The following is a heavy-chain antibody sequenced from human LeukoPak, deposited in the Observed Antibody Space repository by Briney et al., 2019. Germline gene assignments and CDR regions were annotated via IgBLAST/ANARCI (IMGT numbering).Heavy chain of an antibody. Sequence: PGGSLRLSCAASGFSFSTYVMHWVRQAPGKGLEWVAVISYDVNNKYYADSVKGRFTISRDNSKNTLYVQMNNLRAEDTAVYYCAKVDSSGWQNIGYWGQGTLVTLPS. CDR1: GFSFSTYV. J-gene: IGHJ4*02. V-gene: IGHV3-30*18. CDR3: AKVDSSGWQNIGY. CDR2: ISYDVNNK. D-gene: IGHD6-19*01.